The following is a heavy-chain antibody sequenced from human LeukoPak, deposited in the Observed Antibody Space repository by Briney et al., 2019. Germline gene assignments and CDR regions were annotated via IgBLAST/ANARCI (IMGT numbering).Heavy chain of an antibody. CDR1: GFTFSSYW. D-gene: IGHD6-13*01. J-gene: IGHJ6*04. V-gene: IGHV3-33*08. Sequence: GGSLRLSCAASGFTFSSYWMHWVRQAPGKGLEWVAVIWYDGSNKYYADSVKGRFTISRDNSKNTLYLQMNSLRAEDTAVYYCARGQQLVRQKYYYYYGMDVWGKGTTVTVSS. CDR2: IWYDGSNK. CDR3: ARGQQLVRQKYYYYYGMDV.